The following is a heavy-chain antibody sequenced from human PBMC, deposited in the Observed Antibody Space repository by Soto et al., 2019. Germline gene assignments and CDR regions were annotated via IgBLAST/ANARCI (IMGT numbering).Heavy chain of an antibody. Sequence: QVQLQESGPGLVKPSGTLSLTCAVSSGSISSSNWWSWVRQPPGKGLEWIGEIYHSGSTNYSPSLKSRVTVSVDKSKNQFSLKLSSVTAAETAVYYCARVRRGYCSGGSCYSSYFDYWGQGTLVTVSS. J-gene: IGHJ4*02. CDR2: IYHSGST. CDR3: ARVRRGYCSGGSCYSSYFDY. D-gene: IGHD2-15*01. CDR1: SGSISSSNW. V-gene: IGHV4-4*02.